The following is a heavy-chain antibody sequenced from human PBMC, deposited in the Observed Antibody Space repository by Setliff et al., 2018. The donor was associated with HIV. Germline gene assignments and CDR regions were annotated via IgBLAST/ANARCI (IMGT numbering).Heavy chain of an antibody. J-gene: IGHJ4*02. V-gene: IGHV3-66*02. CDR2: IYSGGST. D-gene: IGHD2-15*01. CDR1: GFTVSSSY. CDR3: AKCGGVTCYSASWYFDY. Sequence: LSCAASGFTVSSSYMSWVRQAPGKGLEWVSVIYSGGSTYYADSVKGRFTISRDNSKNTLYLQMNSLRAEDTAVYYCAKCGGVTCYSASWYFDYWGQGTLVTVSS.